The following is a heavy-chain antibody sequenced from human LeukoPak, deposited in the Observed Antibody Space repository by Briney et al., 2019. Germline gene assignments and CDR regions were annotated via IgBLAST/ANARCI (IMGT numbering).Heavy chain of an antibody. CDR3: VKEAAFYDH. CDR1: GFTFSRSP. CDR2: ISSDGVST. Sequence: GGSLRPSCSASGFTFSRSPMHWVRQAPGKGLEYVSAISSDGVSTYYGASVKGRFTISRDSSKNTLYLQMSSLRVEDTALYYCVKEAAFYDHWGPGTLVTVSS. J-gene: IGHJ4*02. V-gene: IGHV3-64D*06. D-gene: IGHD6-13*01.